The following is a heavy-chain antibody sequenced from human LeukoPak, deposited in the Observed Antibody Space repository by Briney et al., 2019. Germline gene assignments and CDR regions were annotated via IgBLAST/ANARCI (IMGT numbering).Heavy chain of an antibody. CDR1: GGSISSSSYY. CDR3: ARREVWETFDY. V-gene: IGHV4-39*01. D-gene: IGHD3-16*01. J-gene: IGHJ4*02. Sequence: SETLSLTCTVSGGSISSSSYYWGWIRQPPGKGLEWIGSIYYSGTTYYNPSLKSRVTISVDTSKNQVSLKLSSVTAADTAVYYCARREVWETFDYWGQGTLVTVSS. CDR2: IYYSGTT.